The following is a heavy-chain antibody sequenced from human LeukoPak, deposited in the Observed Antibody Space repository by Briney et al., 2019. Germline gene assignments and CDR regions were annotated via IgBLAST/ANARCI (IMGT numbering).Heavy chain of an antibody. CDR2: ISAYNGNT. J-gene: IGHJ4*02. V-gene: IGHV1-18*01. CDR3: ASMSGYYPGYYFDY. D-gene: IGHD3-3*01. Sequence: ASVKVSCKASGYTFTSYGVSWVRQAPGQGLEWMGWISAYNGNTNYAQKLQGRVTLTTDTSTSTAYMEVRSLRSDDTAVYYCASMSGYYPGYYFDYWGQGTLVTVSS. CDR1: GYTFTSYG.